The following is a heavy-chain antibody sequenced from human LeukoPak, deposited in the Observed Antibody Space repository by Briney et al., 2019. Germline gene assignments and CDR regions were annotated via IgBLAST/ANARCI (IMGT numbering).Heavy chain of an antibody. CDR1: GGSISSYY. CDR2: IYYSGST. D-gene: IGHD6-19*01. V-gene: IGHV4-59*08. CDR3: AKGPYSSGWYYFDY. J-gene: IGHJ4*02. Sequence: PSETLSLTCTVSGGSISSYYWSWIRQPPGKGLEWIGYIYYSGSTNYNPSLKSRVTISVDTSKNQFSLKLSSVTAADTAVYYCAKGPYSSGWYYFDYWGQGTRVTVSS.